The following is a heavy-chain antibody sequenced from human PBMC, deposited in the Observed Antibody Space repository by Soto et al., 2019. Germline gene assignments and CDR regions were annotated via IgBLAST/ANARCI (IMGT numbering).Heavy chain of an antibody. V-gene: IGHV3-74*01. J-gene: IGHJ4*02. CDR1: GFTFSSYW. Sequence: EVQLVESGGGLVQPGGSLRLSCAASGFTFSSYWMHWVRQAPGKGLVWVSRINSDGSSTSYADSVKGRFTISRDNAKNTLYLQMNSRRAEDTAVYYCARGPPQAVAGKGGGQGTLVTVSS. CDR3: ARGPPQAVAGKG. D-gene: IGHD6-19*01. CDR2: INSDGSST.